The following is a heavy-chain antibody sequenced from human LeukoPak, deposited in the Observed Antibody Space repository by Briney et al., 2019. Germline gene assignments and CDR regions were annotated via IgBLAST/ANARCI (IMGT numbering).Heavy chain of an antibody. Sequence: GGSLRLSCAASGFTFSSYAMHWVRQAPGKGLEWVAIISYDGSNKYYADSVKGRFTISRDNSKNTLYLQMNSLRPEDTAVYFCARGEYYGSDILIDYWGQGTLVTVSS. CDR3: ARGEYYGSDILIDY. J-gene: IGHJ4*02. V-gene: IGHV3-30-3*01. CDR2: ISYDGSNK. D-gene: IGHD3-10*01. CDR1: GFTFSSYA.